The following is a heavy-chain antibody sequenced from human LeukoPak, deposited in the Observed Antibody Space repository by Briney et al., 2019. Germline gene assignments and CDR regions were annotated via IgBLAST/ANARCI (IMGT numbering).Heavy chain of an antibody. J-gene: IGHJ4*02. D-gene: IGHD1-26*01. CDR1: GFTFSSYA. Sequence: PGGSLRLSCAASGFTFSSYAMSWVRQAPGKGLEWVSAISSSGWRTYYADSVKGRFTISRDNSNYTLYLQMSSLRAEDTALYYCAKPVGGGLEPDYWGQGTLVTVYS. CDR2: ISSSGWRT. V-gene: IGHV3-23*01. CDR3: AKPVGGGLEPDY.